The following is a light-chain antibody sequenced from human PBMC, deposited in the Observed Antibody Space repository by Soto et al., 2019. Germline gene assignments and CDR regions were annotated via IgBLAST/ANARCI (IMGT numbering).Light chain of an antibody. J-gene: IGKJ2*01. CDR2: GAS. V-gene: IGKV3-20*01. Sequence: EIVLTQSPGTLSLSPGEGATLSCRASQSVSSIYLAWYQQKPGQAHRLLIYGASSSATGIPDRFSGSGSGTDFTLTISRLEPEDFAVYYCQQYGSSSYTFGQGTKLEIK. CDR3: QQYGSSSYT. CDR1: QSVSSIY.